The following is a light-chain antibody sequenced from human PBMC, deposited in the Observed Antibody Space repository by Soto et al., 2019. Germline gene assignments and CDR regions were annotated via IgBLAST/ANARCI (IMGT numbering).Light chain of an antibody. CDR2: STN. J-gene: IGLJ3*02. Sequence: QAVVTQEPSFSVSPGGTVTLTCGLSSGSVSSTYYPSWYQLTPGRAPCTLIYSTNIRSSGVPGRFSGSILGNKAALTISGAQADDESDYYCVLYMGSGISLFGGGTKLTVL. V-gene: IGLV8-61*01. CDR3: VLYMGSGISL. CDR1: SGSVSSTYY.